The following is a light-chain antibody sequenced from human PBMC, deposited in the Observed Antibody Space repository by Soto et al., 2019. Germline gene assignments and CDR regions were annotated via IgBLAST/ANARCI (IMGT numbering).Light chain of an antibody. Sequence: QSALTQSPSASGSPGQSVTISCTGTSSDVGGYNYVSWYQQHPGKAPKLMIYEVSKRPSGVPDRFSGSKSGNTASLTVSGLQAEDEADYYCSSYTGSYSFVVFGGGTQLTVL. CDR1: SSDVGGYNY. CDR2: EVS. J-gene: IGLJ2*01. V-gene: IGLV2-8*01. CDR3: SSYTGSYSFVV.